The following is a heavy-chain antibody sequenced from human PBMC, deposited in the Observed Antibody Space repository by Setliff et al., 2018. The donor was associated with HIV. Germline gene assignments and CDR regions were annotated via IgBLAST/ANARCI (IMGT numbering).Heavy chain of an antibody. CDR2: SYYSGST. V-gene: IGHV4-39*01. Sequence: SETLSLTCTVSGGSISTGYYYWAWIRQPPGKGLEWIGSSYYSGSTYYNPSLKSRVTISVDTSKNQFSLKLSSVTAADTAIYYCATDTAMLQEGTEFWGQGTLVTVSS. CDR1: GGSISTGYYY. CDR3: ATDTAMLQEGTEF. D-gene: IGHD5-18*01. J-gene: IGHJ4*02.